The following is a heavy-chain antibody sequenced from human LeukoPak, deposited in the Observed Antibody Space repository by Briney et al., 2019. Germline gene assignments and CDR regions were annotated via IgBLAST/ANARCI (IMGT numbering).Heavy chain of an antibody. CDR1: GFTFSSYS. D-gene: IGHD3-3*01. J-gene: IGHJ6*03. Sequence: GGSLRLSCAASGFTFSSYSMNWVRQAPGKGLEWVSYISSSSSTIYYADSVKGRFTISRDNAKNSLYLQMNSLRAEDTAVYYCARVGDDDFWSGYSGYYYYYMDVWGKGTTVTVSS. CDR3: ARVGDDDFWSGYSGYYYYYMDV. CDR2: ISSSSSTI. V-gene: IGHV3-48*01.